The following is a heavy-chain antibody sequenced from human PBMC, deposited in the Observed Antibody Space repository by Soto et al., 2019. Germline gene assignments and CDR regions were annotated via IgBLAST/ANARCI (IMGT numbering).Heavy chain of an antibody. J-gene: IGHJ6*02. CDR1: GDSVSSYY. Sequence: QVQLQESGPGLVKPSETLSLSCTVSGDSVSSYYWSWIRQLPGRGLEWIGYIYISGNTNYNPSLKSRVTRSRDTSKNQFSLNLKSVTAADTAVYYCARGVRRYYRSGMDVWGQGTTVTGSS. V-gene: IGHV4-59*02. CDR2: IYISGNT. CDR3: ARGVRRYYRSGMDV.